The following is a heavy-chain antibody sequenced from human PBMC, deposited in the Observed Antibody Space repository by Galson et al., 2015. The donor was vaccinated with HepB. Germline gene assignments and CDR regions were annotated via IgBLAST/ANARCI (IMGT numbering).Heavy chain of an antibody. CDR3: ARAKGSSGRYGMDV. CDR2: INPSGGST. CDR1: GYTFSTYY. Sequence: SVKVSCKASGYTFSTYYIHWVRQAPGQGLEWMGIINPSGGSTSYAQNFQGRVTMTRDTSTSTVYMEVSGLISDDTAVYYCARAKGSSGRYGMDVWGQGTTVTVSS. V-gene: IGHV1-46*01. D-gene: IGHD3-22*01. J-gene: IGHJ6*02.